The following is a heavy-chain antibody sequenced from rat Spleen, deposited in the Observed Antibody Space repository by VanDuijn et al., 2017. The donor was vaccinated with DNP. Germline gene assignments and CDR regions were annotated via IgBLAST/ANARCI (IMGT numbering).Heavy chain of an antibody. CDR3: ARLGYYDGSYPNWFAH. J-gene: IGHJ3*01. CDR1: GFSFSNYG. CDR2: INWDGNST. V-gene: IGHV5-29*01. D-gene: IGHD1-12*03. Sequence: EVQVVESGGGLVQPGRSLKLSCAASGFSFSNYGMAWVRQAPTKGLKWVATINWDGNSTHYRDSVKGRFTISRDNGKRTLYLKMDSLRSEDTATYYCARLGYYDGSYPNWFAHWGQGTLVTVSS.